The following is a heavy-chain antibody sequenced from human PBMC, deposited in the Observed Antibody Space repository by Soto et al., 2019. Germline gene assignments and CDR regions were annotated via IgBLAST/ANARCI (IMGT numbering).Heavy chain of an antibody. J-gene: IGHJ4*02. Sequence: TGGSLRLSCAASGFTFSSYAMSWVRQAPGKGLEWVSAISGSGGSTYYADSVKGRFTISRDNSKNTLYLQMNSLRAEDTAVYYCAKDGDGSSWYMDYFDYWGQGTLVTVSS. V-gene: IGHV3-23*01. D-gene: IGHD6-13*01. CDR1: GFTFSSYA. CDR3: AKDGDGSSWYMDYFDY. CDR2: ISGSGGST.